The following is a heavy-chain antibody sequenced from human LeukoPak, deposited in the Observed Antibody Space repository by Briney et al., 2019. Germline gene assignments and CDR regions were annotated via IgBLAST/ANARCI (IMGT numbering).Heavy chain of an antibody. CDR3: ARGAKRYCSSTSCYPFDY. Sequence: NPSETLSLTCAVSGGSISSGGYSWSWIRQPPGKGLEWIGYIYHSGSTYYNPSLKSRVTISVDRSKNQFSLKLSSVTAADTAVYYCARGAKRYCSSTSCYPFDYWGQGTLVTVSS. CDR1: GGSISSGGYS. V-gene: IGHV4-30-2*01. J-gene: IGHJ4*02. D-gene: IGHD2-2*01. CDR2: IYHSGST.